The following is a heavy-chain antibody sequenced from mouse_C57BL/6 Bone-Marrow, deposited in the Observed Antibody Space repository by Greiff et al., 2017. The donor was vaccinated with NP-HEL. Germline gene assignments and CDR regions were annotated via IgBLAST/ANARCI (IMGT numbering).Heavy chain of an antibody. CDR1: GFTFSSYG. CDR2: ISSGGSYT. CDR3: ARRGMVTTHYYAMDY. J-gene: IGHJ4*01. Sequence: EVKLMESGGDLVKPGGSLKLSCAASGFTFSSYGMSWVRQTPDKRLEWVATISSGGSYTYYPDRVQGRFTISRDNATNTLYLQMSRLNSEDTAMDYCARRGMVTTHYYAMDYWGQGTSVTVSS. D-gene: IGHD2-2*01. V-gene: IGHV5-6*02.